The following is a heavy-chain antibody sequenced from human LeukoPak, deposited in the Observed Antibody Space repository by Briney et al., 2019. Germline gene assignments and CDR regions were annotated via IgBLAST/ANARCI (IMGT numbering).Heavy chain of an antibody. CDR3: ARITAVGDYYYIDV. J-gene: IGHJ6*03. CDR1: GFTFRNSF. Sequence: PGGSLRLSCAASGFTFRNSFMSWVRQVPGKGLEWVAAISGGGDGTHYPDSVKGRFTISRGNSKNTLYLQMNSLRAEDTAVYYCARITAVGDYYYIDVWGKGTTVTVSS. D-gene: IGHD1-20*01. V-gene: IGHV3-23*01. CDR2: ISGGGDGT.